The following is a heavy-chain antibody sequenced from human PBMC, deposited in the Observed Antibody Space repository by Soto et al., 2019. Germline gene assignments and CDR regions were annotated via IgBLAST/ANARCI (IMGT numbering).Heavy chain of an antibody. CDR3: ARVVGYYYGSVSYSSGIDY. D-gene: IGHD3-10*01. V-gene: IGHV4-59*01. J-gene: IGHJ4*02. Sequence: SETLSLTCTVSGASINNYYWTWIRQPPGKGLEWIGYSYHGGTTDCNPSLKSRVTISVDTSKNQFSLKLTSATAADTAVYYCARVVGYYYGSVSYSSGIDYWGQGALVTVSS. CDR2: SYHGGTT. CDR1: GASINNYY.